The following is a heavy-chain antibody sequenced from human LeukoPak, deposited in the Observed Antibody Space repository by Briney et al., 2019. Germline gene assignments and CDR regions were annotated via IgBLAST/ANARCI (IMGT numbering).Heavy chain of an antibody. J-gene: IGHJ4*02. CDR3: ARVDTAMATDY. CDR2: INHSGCT. V-gene: IGHV4-34*01. D-gene: IGHD5-18*01. CDR1: GGSFSGYY. Sequence: SETLSLTCAAYGGSFSGYYWSWIRQPPGKGLEWIGEINHSGCTNYNPSLKSRVTISVDTSKNQFSLKLSSVTAADTAVYYCARVDTAMATDYWGQGTLVTVSS.